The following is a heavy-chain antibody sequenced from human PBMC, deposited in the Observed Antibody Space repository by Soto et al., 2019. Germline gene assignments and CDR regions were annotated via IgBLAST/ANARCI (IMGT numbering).Heavy chain of an antibody. CDR1: GGTFSSYA. J-gene: IGHJ6*02. CDR2: IIPIFGTA. Sequence: QVQLVQSGAEVKKPGSSVKVSCKASGGTFSSYAISWVRQAPGQGLEWMGGIIPIFGTANYAQKFQGRVTITADKSTSTAYMELSSLRSKDTAVYYCATYGSGSYYDYYYGMDVWGQGTTVTVSS. CDR3: ATYGSGSYYDYYYGMDV. V-gene: IGHV1-69*06. D-gene: IGHD3-10*01.